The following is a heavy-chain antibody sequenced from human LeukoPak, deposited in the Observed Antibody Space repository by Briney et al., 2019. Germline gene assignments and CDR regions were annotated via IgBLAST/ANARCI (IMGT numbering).Heavy chain of an antibody. CDR1: GGSFSGYY. CDR2: INHSGST. Sequence: SETLSLTCAVYGGSFSGYYWSWIRQPPGKGLEWIGEINHSGSTNYNPSLKSRVTISVDTSKNQFSLKRSSVTAADTAVYYCARGGQPSGYDGEGIDYWGQGTLVTVSS. V-gene: IGHV4-34*01. D-gene: IGHD5-12*01. CDR3: ARGGQPSGYDGEGIDY. J-gene: IGHJ4*02.